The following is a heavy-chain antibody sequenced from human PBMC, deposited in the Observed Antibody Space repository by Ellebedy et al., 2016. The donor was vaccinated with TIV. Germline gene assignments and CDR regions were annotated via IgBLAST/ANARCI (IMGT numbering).Heavy chain of an antibody. CDR2: IYYSGST. Sequence: MPSETLSLTCTVSGGSISSSSYYWGWIRQPPGKGLEWIGSIYYSGSTYYNPSLKSRVTISVDTSKNQLSLKLSSVTAADTAVYYCARHINGFLEWLPNRGPFDYWGQGTLVTVSS. CDR1: GGSISSSSYY. J-gene: IGHJ4*02. D-gene: IGHD3-3*01. CDR3: ARHINGFLEWLPNRGPFDY. V-gene: IGHV4-39*01.